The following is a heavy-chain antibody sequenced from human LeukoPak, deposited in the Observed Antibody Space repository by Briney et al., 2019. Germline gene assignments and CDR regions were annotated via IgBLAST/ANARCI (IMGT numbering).Heavy chain of an antibody. CDR3: ARAQHTRYSYGYSFDY. Sequence: GGSLRLSCAASGFTFSSYSMNWVRQAPGKGLEWVSSISSSSSYIYYADSVKGRFTISRGNAKNSLYLQMNSLRAEDTAVYYCARAQHTRYSYGYSFDYWGQGTLVTVSS. CDR2: ISSSSSYI. V-gene: IGHV3-21*01. D-gene: IGHD5-18*01. CDR1: GFTFSSYS. J-gene: IGHJ4*02.